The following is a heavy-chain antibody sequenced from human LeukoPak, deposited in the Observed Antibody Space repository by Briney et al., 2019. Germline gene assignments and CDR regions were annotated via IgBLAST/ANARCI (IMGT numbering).Heavy chain of an antibody. Sequence: SETLSLTCTVSGGSISNYYWSWIRQPPGKGLEWIGYIYSSGSTKYNPSLKGRVTISVDTSKNQFSLKLSTVTAADTAVYYCARVGHSGSSPFDYWGQGTLVTVSS. V-gene: IGHV4-59*12. CDR3: ARVGHSGSSPFDY. D-gene: IGHD1-26*01. CDR1: GGSISNYY. J-gene: IGHJ4*02. CDR2: IYSSGST.